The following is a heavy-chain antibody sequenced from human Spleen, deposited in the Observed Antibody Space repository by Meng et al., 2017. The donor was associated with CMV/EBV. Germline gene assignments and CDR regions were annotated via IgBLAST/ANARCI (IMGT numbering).Heavy chain of an antibody. D-gene: IGHD2-21*01. J-gene: IGHJ6*02. Sequence: GGSLRLSFAASGSSFRSYAMSWVRQAPGKGLEWVSAISGDGDETHYADFVKGHFIISRDNSKNTVYLQMNGLRAEDTAVYYCAKSPVVVLPYYYGMDVWGQGTTVTVSS. CDR2: ISGDGDET. CDR1: GSSFRSYA. CDR3: AKSPVVVLPYYYGMDV. V-gene: IGHV3-23*01.